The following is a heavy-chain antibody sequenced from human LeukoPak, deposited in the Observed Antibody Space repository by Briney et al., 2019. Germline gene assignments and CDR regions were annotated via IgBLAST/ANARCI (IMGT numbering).Heavy chain of an antibody. CDR3: ARDRYLPIFGVVRYYYGMDV. D-gene: IGHD3-3*01. Sequence: SQTLSLTCTVAGGSISSGSYYWSWIRQPAGKGLEWIGRIYTSGSTNYNPSLKSRVTISVDTSKNQFSLKLSSVTAADTAVYYCARDRYLPIFGVVRYYYGMDVWGQGTTVTVSS. J-gene: IGHJ6*02. CDR2: IYTSGST. V-gene: IGHV4-61*02. CDR1: GGSISSGSYY.